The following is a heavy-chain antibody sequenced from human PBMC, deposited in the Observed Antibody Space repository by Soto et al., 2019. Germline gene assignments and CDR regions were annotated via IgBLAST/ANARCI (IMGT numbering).Heavy chain of an antibody. V-gene: IGHV1-3*01. CDR2: INAGNGNT. CDR1: GYTFTSYA. CDR3: ARDQPGYSYGYGLGY. J-gene: IGHJ4*02. D-gene: IGHD5-18*01. Sequence: VASVKVSCKASGYTFTSYAMHWVRQAPGQRLEWMGWINAGNGNTKYSQKFQGRVTITRDTSASTAYMELSSLRSEDTAVYYCARDQPGYSYGYGLGYWGQGTLVTVS.